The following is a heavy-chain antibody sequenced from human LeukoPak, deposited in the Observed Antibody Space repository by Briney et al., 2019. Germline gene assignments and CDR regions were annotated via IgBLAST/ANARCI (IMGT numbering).Heavy chain of an antibody. CDR1: GGSISSGGYY. J-gene: IGHJ4*02. V-gene: IGHV4-31*03. D-gene: IGHD2-15*01. CDR3: ARDEWGYYFDY. CDR2: IYYSGST. Sequence: SETLSLTCTVSGGSISSGGYYWSWIRQHPGKGLEWIGYIYYSGSTYYNPSLKSRVTISVDTSKNQFSLKLSSVTAADTAVYYCARDEWGYYFDYWGQGTLVTASS.